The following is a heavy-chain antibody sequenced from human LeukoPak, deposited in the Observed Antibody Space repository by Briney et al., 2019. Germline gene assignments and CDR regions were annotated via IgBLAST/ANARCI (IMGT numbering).Heavy chain of an antibody. D-gene: IGHD6-13*01. CDR3: ARDAFASSWPNYYYGMDV. CDR1: GFTLSTYS. Sequence: GGSLRLSCAASGFTLSTYSQNWVRQAPGKGLEWVSSISTSSSYIYYADSVKGRFTISRDNAKNSLYLQMNSLRAEDTAVYYCARDAFASSWPNYYYGMDVWGQGTTVTVSS. J-gene: IGHJ6*02. V-gene: IGHV3-21*01. CDR2: ISTSSSYI.